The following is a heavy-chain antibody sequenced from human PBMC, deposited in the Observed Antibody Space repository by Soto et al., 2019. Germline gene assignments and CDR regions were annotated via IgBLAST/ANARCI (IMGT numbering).Heavy chain of an antibody. CDR1: GDSVSSNSAA. CDR3: ARGLRLGELSFTHYFDY. J-gene: IGHJ4*02. Sequence: SQTLSLTCAISGDSVSSNSAAWNWIRQSPSRGLEWLGRTYYRSKWYNDYAVSVKSRITINPDTSKNQFSLQLNSVTPEDTAVYYCARGLRLGELSFTHYFDYWGQGTLVTVSS. CDR2: TYYRSKWYN. V-gene: IGHV6-1*01. D-gene: IGHD3-16*02.